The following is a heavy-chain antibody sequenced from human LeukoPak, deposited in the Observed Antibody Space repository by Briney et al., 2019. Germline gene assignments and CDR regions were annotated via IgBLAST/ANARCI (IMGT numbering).Heavy chain of an antibody. CDR1: GFPFSRSW. D-gene: IGHD6-19*01. V-gene: IGHV3-23*01. CDR2: ISGSGGST. Sequence: PGGSLRLSCAASGFPFSRSWMSWIRQPPGKGLEWVSAISGSGGSTYYADSVKGRFTISRDNSKNTLYLQMNSLRAKDTAVYYCAKDLKRGWYLDYYYYSMDVWGQGTTVTVSS. J-gene: IGHJ6*02. CDR3: AKDLKRGWYLDYYYYSMDV.